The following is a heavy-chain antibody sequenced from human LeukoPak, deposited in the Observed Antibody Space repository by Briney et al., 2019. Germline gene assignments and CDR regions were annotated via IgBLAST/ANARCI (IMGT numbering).Heavy chain of an antibody. J-gene: IGHJ4*02. D-gene: IGHD3-22*01. CDR2: IKQDGSEK. Sequence: GGSLRLSCVASGFTFSSYWMSWVRQAPGKGLEWVANIKQDGSEKYYVDSVKGRFTISRDNAKNSLYLQMNSLRAEDTAVYYCAREYYSDSSGSDYWGQGTLVTVSS. CDR1: GFTFSSYW. V-gene: IGHV3-7*05. CDR3: AREYYSDSSGSDY.